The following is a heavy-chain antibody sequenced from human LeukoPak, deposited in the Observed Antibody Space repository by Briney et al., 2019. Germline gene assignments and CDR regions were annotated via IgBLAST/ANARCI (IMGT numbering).Heavy chain of an antibody. Sequence: GSLRLSCAASGFTFTTYAMSWVRQAPGRGLEWVSAISNSGGSTYYADSVKGRFTISRDNSKNTLYLQINSLRAEDTAIYYCARRGYGSGSYYFDYWGQGTLVTVSS. CDR1: GFTFTTYA. V-gene: IGHV3-23*01. J-gene: IGHJ4*02. D-gene: IGHD3-10*01. CDR3: ARRGYGSGSYYFDY. CDR2: ISNSGGST.